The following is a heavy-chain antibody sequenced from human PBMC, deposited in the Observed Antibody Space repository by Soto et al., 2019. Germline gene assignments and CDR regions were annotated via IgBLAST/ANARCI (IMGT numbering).Heavy chain of an antibody. J-gene: IGHJ3*02. D-gene: IGHD3-3*01. CDR2: ISSNGGST. CDR3: VKDVSYYDFWSGYYKTGRDAFDI. V-gene: IGHV3-64D*08. CDR1: GFTFSSYA. Sequence: GGSLRLSCSASGFTFSSYAMHWVRQAPGKGLEYVSAISSNGGSTYYADSVKGRFTISRDNSKNTLYLQMSSLRAEDTAVYYCVKDVSYYDFWSGYYKTGRDAFDIWGQGTMVTVSS.